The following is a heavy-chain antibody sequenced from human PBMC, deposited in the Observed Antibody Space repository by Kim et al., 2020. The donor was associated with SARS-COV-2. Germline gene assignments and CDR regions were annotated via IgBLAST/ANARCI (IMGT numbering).Heavy chain of an antibody. CDR1: GFTFDDYA. CDR3: AKDGTISDYYYGMDV. CDR2: ISWDGGST. Sequence: GGSLRLSCAASGFTFDDYAMHWVRQAPGKGLEWVSLISWDGGSTYYADSVKGRFTISRDNSKNSLYLQMNSLRAEDTALYYCAKDGTISDYYYGMDVWGQGTTVTASS. D-gene: IGHD3-9*01. J-gene: IGHJ6*02. V-gene: IGHV3-43D*03.